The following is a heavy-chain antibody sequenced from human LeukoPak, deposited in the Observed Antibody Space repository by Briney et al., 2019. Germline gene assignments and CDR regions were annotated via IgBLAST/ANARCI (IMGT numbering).Heavy chain of an antibody. J-gene: IGHJ6*03. Sequence: SETLSLTCTISGGSISTFYWTWIRQPAGKGLEWIGRIYTRGNTNYNPSLKSRVTMSVDTSKNQFSLKLSSVTAADTAVYYCARVRGSSGGYEYYHYMDVWGKGITVTISS. CDR1: GGSISTFY. CDR2: IYTRGNT. CDR3: ARVRGSSGGYEYYHYMDV. D-gene: IGHD1-26*01. V-gene: IGHV4-4*07.